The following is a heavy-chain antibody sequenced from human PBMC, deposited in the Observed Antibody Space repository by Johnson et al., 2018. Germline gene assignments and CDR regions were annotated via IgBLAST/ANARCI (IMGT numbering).Heavy chain of an antibody. D-gene: IGHD1-26*01. CDR1: GFTFSSSG. Sequence: QVQLVESGGGVVQPGRSLRLSCAASGFTFSSSGMHWVRQAPGKGLEWVAVISYDGSNKYYADSVKGRFTISRDNAKNSLYLQRNSLRAEDTAVYYCASGIDYYYMDVWGKGTTVTVSS. CDR2: ISYDGSNK. J-gene: IGHJ6*03. V-gene: IGHV3-30*03. CDR3: ASGIDYYYMDV.